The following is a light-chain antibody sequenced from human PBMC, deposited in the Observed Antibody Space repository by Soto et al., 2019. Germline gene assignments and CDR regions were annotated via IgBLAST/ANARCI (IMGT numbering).Light chain of an antibody. CDR3: QQRSTWPRNT. Sequence: EVVLTQSPATLSLPPGARATLSCRASQTVPSYLAWYQQKPGQSPRLLIYDISNRATGIPATFSGSGSGTEFPLTISSLEPEDSATYYCQQRSTWPRNTFGQGTKLEI. V-gene: IGKV3-11*01. J-gene: IGKJ2*01. CDR2: DIS. CDR1: QTVPSY.